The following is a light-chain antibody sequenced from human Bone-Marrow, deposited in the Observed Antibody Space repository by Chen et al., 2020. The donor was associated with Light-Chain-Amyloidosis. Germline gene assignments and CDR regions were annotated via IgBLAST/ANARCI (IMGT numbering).Light chain of an antibody. CDR1: NIVSTS. CDR2: DYS. Sequence: SYVLTQPSSVSVAPGQTATIACGGKNIVSTSVHWYQQTPGQAPLLVVYDYSDRPSGIPERLSGSNSGNTATLTISRVEAGDEADYYCQVWDRSSDRPVFGGGTKLTVL. V-gene: IGLV3-21*02. CDR3: QVWDRSSDRPV. J-gene: IGLJ3*02.